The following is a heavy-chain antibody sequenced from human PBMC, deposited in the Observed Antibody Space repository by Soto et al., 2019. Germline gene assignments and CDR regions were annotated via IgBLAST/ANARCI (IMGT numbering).Heavy chain of an antibody. CDR3: ARRDSGGFFRFFDS. V-gene: IGHV1-69*06. Sequence: SVKVSCKASGGSLSTNPISWVRQAPGQGLEWMGGTGSGTGPGNNAQKFQGRLTVTADKSTSTVYMELTNLSSEDTAVYYCARRDSGGFFRFFDSWGQGTLVTV. J-gene: IGHJ4*02. D-gene: IGHD2-15*01. CDR2: TGSGTGPG. CDR1: GGSLSTNP.